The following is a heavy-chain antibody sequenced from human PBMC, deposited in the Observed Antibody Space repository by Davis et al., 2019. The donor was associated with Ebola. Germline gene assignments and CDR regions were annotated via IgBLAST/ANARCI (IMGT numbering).Heavy chain of an antibody. CDR3: ARDRKSGTTFDFDY. Sequence: GESLKISCAASGFVFSSYVMSWVRRAPGKGLEWVSTLGLSADTYYADSVKGRFTISRDNSKNTLYLQMNSLRAEDTAVYYCARDRKSGTTFDFDYWGQGTLVTVSS. J-gene: IGHJ4*02. V-gene: IGHV3-23*01. D-gene: IGHD1-7*01. CDR2: LGLSADT. CDR1: GFVFSSYV.